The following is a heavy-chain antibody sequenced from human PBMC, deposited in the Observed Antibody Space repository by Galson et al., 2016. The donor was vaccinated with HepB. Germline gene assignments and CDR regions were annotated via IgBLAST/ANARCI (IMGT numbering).Heavy chain of an antibody. V-gene: IGHV3-30-3*01. CDR3: ARDQKYSGTDFYFAMDV. CDR1: GFIFSQFA. J-gene: IGHJ6*04. CDR2: ISYDGTRK. Sequence: SLRLSCAASGFIFSQFAVHWVRQAPGKGLAWEAVISYDGTRKYYTDSVQGRFTGSRDESKTTLYLQMNTLRPEDTGVYYCARDQKYSGTDFYFAMDVWGKGATVTVSS. D-gene: IGHD1-26*01.